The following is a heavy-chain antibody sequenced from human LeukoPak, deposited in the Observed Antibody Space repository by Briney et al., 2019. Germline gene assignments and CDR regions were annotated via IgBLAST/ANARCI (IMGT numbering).Heavy chain of an antibody. V-gene: IGHV1-2*02. Sequence: ASVKVSCKASEYTFSDSYMHGVRQAPGQGLEWMGWINPNTGVTKYAQKFQGRITVTRATSIRTVYMELTSLRSDDTALYYCARSPLYCSATSCYTIDSWGPGTMVTVSS. CDR1: EYTFSDSY. CDR3: ARSPLYCSATSCYTIDS. J-gene: IGHJ4*02. CDR2: INPNTGVT. D-gene: IGHD2-2*02.